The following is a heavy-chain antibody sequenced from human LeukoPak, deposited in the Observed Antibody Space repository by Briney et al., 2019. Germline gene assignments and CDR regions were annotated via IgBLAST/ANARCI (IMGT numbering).Heavy chain of an antibody. J-gene: IGHJ4*02. D-gene: IGHD2-15*01. V-gene: IGHV3-15*07. CDR3: TTRSPARYCSDGACYSSADY. CDR1: GFTFSSYA. Sequence: GGSLRLSCAASGFTFSSYAMHWVRQAPGKGLEWVGHIRSKADGGTPDYIAPVKGRFTISRDDSKDTLYLQMNSLNTEDTAMYYCTTRSPARYCSDGACYSSADYWGQGTLVTVSS. CDR2: IRSKADGGTP.